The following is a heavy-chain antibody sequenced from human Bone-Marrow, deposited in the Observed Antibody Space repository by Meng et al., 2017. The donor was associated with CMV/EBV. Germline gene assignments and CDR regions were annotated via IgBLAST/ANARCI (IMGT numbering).Heavy chain of an antibody. Sequence: GGSLRLSCVGSGLPFSSYWMSWVRRAPGKGLEWVATIKHDGNEKYHVDSAKRRFTISRDNAKNSLLRQMDSLRAEDTAVYYGAKSGRAGGMWWGQGPQVTVSS. CDR2: IKHDGNEK. CDR1: GLPFSSYW. D-gene: IGHD6-13*01. V-gene: IGHV3-7*01. CDR3: AKSGRAGGMW. J-gene: IGHJ4*02.